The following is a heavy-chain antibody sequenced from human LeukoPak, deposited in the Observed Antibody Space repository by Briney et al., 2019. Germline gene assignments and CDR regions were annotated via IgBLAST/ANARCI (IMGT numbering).Heavy chain of an antibody. V-gene: IGHV3-21*01. J-gene: IGHJ4*02. Sequence: GGSLRLSCAASGFTFSSYSMNWVRQAPGNGLEWVSSISSSSSYIYYADSVKGRFTISRDNAKNSLYLQMNSLRAEDTAVYYCARAPERPNYFDYWGQGTLVTVSS. CDR3: ARAPERPNYFDY. CDR1: GFTFSSYS. CDR2: ISSSSSYI. D-gene: IGHD6-25*01.